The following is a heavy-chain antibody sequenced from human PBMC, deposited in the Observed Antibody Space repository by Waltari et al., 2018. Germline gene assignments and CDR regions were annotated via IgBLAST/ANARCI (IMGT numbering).Heavy chain of an antibody. CDR1: GYSISSGYY. CDR2: IYNSGTT. D-gene: IGHD4-4*01. Sequence: QVQLQESGPGLVKPSETLSLTCTVSGYSISSGYYWGWIRQPPGKGLEWTGSIYNSGTTYYNPSLKSRVTISIDASKNQFSLKLSSVTAADTAMYYCAGDYGNQINYFDFWGQGTLVTVSS. V-gene: IGHV4-38-2*02. CDR3: AGDYGNQINYFDF. J-gene: IGHJ4*02.